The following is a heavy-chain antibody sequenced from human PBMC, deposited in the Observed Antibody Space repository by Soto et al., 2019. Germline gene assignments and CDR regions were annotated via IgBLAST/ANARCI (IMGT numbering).Heavy chain of an antibody. J-gene: IGHJ6*02. CDR3: ASGLGSLAQGPRCDYYYGMDV. CDR1: GFTFSSYA. CDR2: ISYDGSNK. D-gene: IGHD3-16*01. Sequence: PGGSLRLSCAASGFTFSSYAMYWVRQAPGKGLEWVAVISYDGSNKYYADSVKGRFTISRDNSKDTLYLQMNSLRAEDTAVYYCASGLGSLAQGPRCDYYYGMDVWGQGTTVTVSS. V-gene: IGHV3-30-3*01.